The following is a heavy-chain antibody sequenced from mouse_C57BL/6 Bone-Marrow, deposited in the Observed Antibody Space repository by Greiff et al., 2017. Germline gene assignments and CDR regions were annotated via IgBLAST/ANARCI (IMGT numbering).Heavy chain of an antibody. CDR3: TTRSTGAMDY. J-gene: IGHJ4*01. Sequence: EVQLQQSGAELVRPGASVKLSCTASGFNIKDDYMHWVKQRPEQGLAWIGWIDPENGDTEYASKFPGTAIITADTSSNTAYLQLSSLTSEDTAVYCCTTRSTGAMDYWGQGTSVTVSS. V-gene: IGHV14-4*01. CDR1: GFNIKDDY. D-gene: IGHD4-1*01. CDR2: IDPENGDT.